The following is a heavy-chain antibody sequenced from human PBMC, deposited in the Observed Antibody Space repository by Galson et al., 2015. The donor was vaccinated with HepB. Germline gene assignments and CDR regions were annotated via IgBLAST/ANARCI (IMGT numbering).Heavy chain of an antibody. J-gene: IGHJ4*02. D-gene: IGHD2-21*01. CDR3: VKEAGSIWASYFDS. CDR1: GFTFRNYG. CDR2: IASDGTIK. Sequence: SLRLSCAASGFTFRNYGMQWVRQAPGKGLEWVAVIASDGTIKHYADSVKGRFTLSRDNSKNTMYLQMNSLRADDTAVYYCVKEAGSIWASYFDSWGLVILVTVSS. V-gene: IGHV3-30*18.